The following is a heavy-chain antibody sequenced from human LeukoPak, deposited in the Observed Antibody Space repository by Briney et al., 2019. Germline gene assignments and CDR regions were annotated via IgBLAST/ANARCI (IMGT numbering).Heavy chain of an antibody. Sequence: KSSQTLSLTCTVSGGSISSGSYYWSSIRQPAGKGLEWIGRIYTSGSTNYGPSLKSRVTISVATSKNQFSLKVNFVIAADTAVYYCARGPLGYCTGGNCYPSAFHYMDVWGKGTTVTVSS. CDR3: ARGPLGYCTGGNCYPSAFHYMDV. CDR2: IYTSGST. V-gene: IGHV4-61*02. J-gene: IGHJ6*03. D-gene: IGHD2-15*01. CDR1: GGSISSGSYY.